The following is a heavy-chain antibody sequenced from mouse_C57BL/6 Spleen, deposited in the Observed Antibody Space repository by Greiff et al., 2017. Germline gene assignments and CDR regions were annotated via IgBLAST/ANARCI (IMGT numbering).Heavy chain of an antibody. Sequence: EVMLVESEGGLVQPGSSMKLSCTASGFTFSDYYMAWVSQVPEKGLEWVANINYDGSSTYYLDSLKSRFIISRDHAKNILYLQMSSLKSEDTATYYCARDRSTYWYFDVWGTGTTVTVSS. V-gene: IGHV5-16*01. D-gene: IGHD5-1*01. CDR3: ARDRSTYWYFDV. J-gene: IGHJ1*03. CDR2: INYDGSST. CDR1: GFTFSDYY.